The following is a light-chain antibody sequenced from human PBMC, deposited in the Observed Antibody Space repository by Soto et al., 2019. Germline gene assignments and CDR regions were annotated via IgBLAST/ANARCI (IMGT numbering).Light chain of an antibody. CDR1: SSNIGAGYA. Sequence: QSVLTQPPSVSGAPGQRVTISCTGSSSNIGAGYAVHWYKQLPETAPKLLIYGNSNRPSGVPDRFSGSESGTSASLAITGLQAEDEADYYCQSYDSSLSGSYVFGTGTKLTVL. CDR3: QSYDSSLSGSYV. CDR2: GNS. V-gene: IGLV1-40*01. J-gene: IGLJ1*01.